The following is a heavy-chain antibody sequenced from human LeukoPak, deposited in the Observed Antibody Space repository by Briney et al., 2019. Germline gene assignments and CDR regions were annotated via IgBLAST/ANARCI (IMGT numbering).Heavy chain of an antibody. Sequence: SQTLSLTCTVSGASFSSGDYFRSWIRQAPGQGLEWIGNIYYSGSTSSNPSLRSRTTLSVDTSKNEFSLRLRSVTAADTAVYYCAGAPREGSSSWDYYFDYWGQGTLVTVSS. CDR2: IYYSGST. CDR1: GASFSSGDYF. J-gene: IGHJ4*02. CDR3: AGAPREGSSSWDYYFDY. D-gene: IGHD6-13*01. V-gene: IGHV4-30-4*08.